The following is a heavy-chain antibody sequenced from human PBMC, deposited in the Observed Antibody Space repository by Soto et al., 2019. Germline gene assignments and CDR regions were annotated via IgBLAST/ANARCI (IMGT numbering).Heavy chain of an antibody. Sequence: VKVSCKASGGTFSSYAISWVRQAPGQGLEWMGGIIPIFGTANYAQKFQGRVTITADKSTSTAYMELSSLRSEDTAVYYCARDDGYSDYYYGMDVWGQGTTVTVSS. CDR3: ARDDGYSDYYYGMDV. V-gene: IGHV1-69*06. CDR2: IIPIFGTA. CDR1: GGTFSSYA. D-gene: IGHD3-22*01. J-gene: IGHJ6*02.